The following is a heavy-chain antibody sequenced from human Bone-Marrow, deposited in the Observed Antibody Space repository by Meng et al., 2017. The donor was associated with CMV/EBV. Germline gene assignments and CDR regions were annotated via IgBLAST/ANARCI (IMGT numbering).Heavy chain of an antibody. CDR1: GGTFSSYA. Sequence: SVKVSCKASGGTFSSYAISWVRQAPGQGLEWMGGIIPILGIANYAQKFQGRVTITADKSTSTAYMELSSLRSEDTAVHYCASAVAGTTGREYYFDYWGQGTLVTVAS. CDR2: IIPILGIA. D-gene: IGHD6-19*01. J-gene: IGHJ4*02. CDR3: ASAVAGTTGREYYFDY. V-gene: IGHV1-69*10.